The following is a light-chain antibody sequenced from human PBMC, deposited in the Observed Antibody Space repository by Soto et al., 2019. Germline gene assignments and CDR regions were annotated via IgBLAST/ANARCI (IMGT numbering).Light chain of an antibody. CDR3: QQYNDWPIT. CDR2: GVS. Sequence: EIGMTQSPVTLSVSPGERVTLSCRASQSVGSNLALYQHKPGQTPRLLIYGVSTRATGIPTRFSGSASGTDFTLTISSLQSEDFAVYSCQQYNDWPITFGPGTRLEIK. J-gene: IGKJ5*01. CDR1: QSVGSN. V-gene: IGKV3-15*01.